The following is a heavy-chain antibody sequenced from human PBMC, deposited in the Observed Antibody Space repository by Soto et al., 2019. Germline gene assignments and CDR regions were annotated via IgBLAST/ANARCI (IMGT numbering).Heavy chain of an antibody. Sequence: QVQLVESGGGVVQPGRSLRLSCAASGFTFSSYAMHWVRQAPGKGLEWVAVISYDGSNKYYADSVKGRFTISRDNSKNTLYLQMNSLRAEDTAVYYCARDRMRSPTFQHWGQGTLVTVSS. CDR1: GFTFSSYA. CDR2: ISYDGSNK. J-gene: IGHJ1*01. V-gene: IGHV3-30-3*01. CDR3: ARDRMRSPTFQH.